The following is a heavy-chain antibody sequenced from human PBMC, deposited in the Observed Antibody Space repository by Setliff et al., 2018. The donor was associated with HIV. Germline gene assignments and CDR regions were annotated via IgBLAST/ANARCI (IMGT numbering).Heavy chain of an antibody. CDR1: GFTFSTFS. Sequence: PGGSLRLSCAASGFTFSTFSMSWVRQAPGKGLEWVSSITSRSADIYYADSVRGRFTISRDNARNSLVLQMNSLRADDTAVYYCARVRPLGYCSTGACPPDCWGQGTLFTVSS. J-gene: IGHJ4*02. CDR3: ARVRPLGYCSTGACPPDC. CDR2: ITSRSADI. V-gene: IGHV3-21*01. D-gene: IGHD2-8*01.